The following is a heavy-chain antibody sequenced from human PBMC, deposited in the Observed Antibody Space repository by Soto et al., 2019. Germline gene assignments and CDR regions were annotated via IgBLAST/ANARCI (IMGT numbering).Heavy chain of an antibody. V-gene: IGHV3-23*01. J-gene: IGHJ4*02. CDR1: GFTFSSYA. CDR3: AKVVSSVRGVIIGLYYFDY. Sequence: EVQLLESGGGLVQPGGSLRLSCAASGFTFSSYAMSWVRQAPGKGLEWVSAISGSGGSTYYADSVKGRFTISRDNSKNTLYLQMNSLRAEDTAVYYCAKVVSSVRGVIIGLYYFDYWGQGTLVTVSS. CDR2: ISGSGGST. D-gene: IGHD3-10*01.